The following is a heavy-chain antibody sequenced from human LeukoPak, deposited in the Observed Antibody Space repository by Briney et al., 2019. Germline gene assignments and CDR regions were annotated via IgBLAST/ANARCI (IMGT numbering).Heavy chain of an antibody. Sequence: PGGSLRLSCAASGFTFSDYYMSWIRQAPGKGLEWISYIGTSSSIVFYADSVKGRFSISRDNAKNTLYLQMNSLRAEDTAVYYCVRGLGSYQFDYWGQGTLVTVAS. CDR2: IGTSSSIV. D-gene: IGHD2-2*01. CDR3: VRGLGSYQFDY. CDR1: GFTFSDYY. J-gene: IGHJ4*02. V-gene: IGHV3-11*04.